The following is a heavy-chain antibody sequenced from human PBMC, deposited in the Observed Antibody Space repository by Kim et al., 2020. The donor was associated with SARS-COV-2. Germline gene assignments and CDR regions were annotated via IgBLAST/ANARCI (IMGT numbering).Heavy chain of an antibody. V-gene: IGHV3-7*01. J-gene: IGHJ4*02. CDR2: EGSEA. D-gene: IGHD3-10*01. Sequence: EGSEAYSADAVNGRFTISRDNAKNSLYLQMSSLRAEDTAVYYCRRDPGTCWGQGTLVIVSS. CDR3: RRDPGTC.